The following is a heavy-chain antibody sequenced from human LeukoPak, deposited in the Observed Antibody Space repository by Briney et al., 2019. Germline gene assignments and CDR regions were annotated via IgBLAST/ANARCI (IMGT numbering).Heavy chain of an antibody. Sequence: PGGSLRLSCAASGFTFSSYSMNWVRQAPGKGLEWVSYISSSSSTIHYADSVKGRFTISRDNAKNSLYLQMNSLRAEDTAVYYCARDGGYYYDSSGYLDYWGQGTLVTVSS. CDR2: ISSSSSTI. V-gene: IGHV3-48*01. J-gene: IGHJ4*02. CDR3: ARDGGYYYDSSGYLDY. D-gene: IGHD3-22*01. CDR1: GFTFSSYS.